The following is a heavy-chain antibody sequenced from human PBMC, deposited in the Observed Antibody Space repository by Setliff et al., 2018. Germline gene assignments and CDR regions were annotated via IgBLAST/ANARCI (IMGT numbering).Heavy chain of an antibody. CDR3: ARVSGFLYIDV. J-gene: IGHJ6*03. Sequence: KPSETLSLTCTVSDDSISSRTYYWSWIRQPAGKGLEWIGHIYTSWSTVYNPSLQSRVTISVDTSKNQFSLRLSSVTAADTAVYYCARVSGFLYIDVWGKGTTVTVSS. CDR1: DDSISSRTYY. D-gene: IGHD3-3*01. V-gene: IGHV4-61*09. CDR2: IYTSWST.